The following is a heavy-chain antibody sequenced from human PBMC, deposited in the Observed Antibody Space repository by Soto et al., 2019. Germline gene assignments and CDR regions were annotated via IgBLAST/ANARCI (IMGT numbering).Heavy chain of an antibody. D-gene: IGHD5-18*01. CDR1: GGTFSSYT. V-gene: IGHV1-69*02. CDR3: SHGYYQYFNS. CDR2: IIPILGIA. Sequence: SVKVSCKASGGTFSSYTISWVRQAPGQGLEWMGRIIPILGIANYAQKFQGRVTITADKSTSTAYMELSSLKTEDTAVYYCSHGYYQYFNSWGQGTLVTVSS. J-gene: IGHJ4*02.